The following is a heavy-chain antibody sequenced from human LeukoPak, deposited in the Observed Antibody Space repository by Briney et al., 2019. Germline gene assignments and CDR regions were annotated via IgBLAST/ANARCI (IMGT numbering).Heavy chain of an antibody. Sequence: SETLSLTCSVSGGSISSNYWSWFRQPPGKGLEWIGYIYYSGSTTYNPSLKSRVTISVDTSKTQVSLKLTSVTAADTAVYYCAKYRSTSGYVDSWGQGTLVTVSS. CDR1: GGSISSNY. CDR2: IYYSGST. J-gene: IGHJ4*02. CDR3: AKYRSTSGYVDS. V-gene: IGHV4-59*08. D-gene: IGHD3-22*01.